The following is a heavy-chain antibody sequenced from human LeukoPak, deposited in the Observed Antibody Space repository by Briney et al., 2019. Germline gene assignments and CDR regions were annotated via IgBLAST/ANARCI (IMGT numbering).Heavy chain of an antibody. J-gene: IGHJ4*02. CDR1: GFTFSSYA. CDR2: IGGSGGGT. CDR3: AKKRCYDTSGSPDY. D-gene: IGHD3-22*01. V-gene: IGHV3-23*01. Sequence: GGSLRLSCAASGFTFSSYAMSWVRQAPGKGLEWISSIGGSGGGTYYADSVKGRFTISRDNSKNTLYPQMNSLRAEDTAVYYCAKKRCYDTSGSPDYWGQGTLVTVSS.